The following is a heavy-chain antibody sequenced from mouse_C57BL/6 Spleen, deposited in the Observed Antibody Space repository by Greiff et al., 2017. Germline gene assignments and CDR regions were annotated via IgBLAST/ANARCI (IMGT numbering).Heavy chain of an antibody. CDR3: ARRGDYGNYDAY. CDR2: IYPSDSET. CDR1: GYTFTSYW. D-gene: IGHD2-1*01. J-gene: IGHJ3*01. Sequence: QVQLQQPGAELVRPGSSVKLSCKASGYTFTSYWMDWVKQRPGQGLEWIGNIYPSDSETHYNQKFKDKATLTVDKSSSTAYMQRSSLTSEDSAVYYCARRGDYGNYDAYWGQGTLVTVSA. V-gene: IGHV1-61*01.